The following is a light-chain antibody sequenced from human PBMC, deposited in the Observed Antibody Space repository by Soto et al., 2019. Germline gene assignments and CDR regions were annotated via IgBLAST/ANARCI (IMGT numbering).Light chain of an antibody. CDR3: SSYTSINTLDVV. V-gene: IGLV2-14*01. CDR1: SRDIGSYNY. Sequence: QSALTQPASVSGSPGQSITISCTGTSRDIGSYNYVSWYQQYPGKAPKLMIFEVTNRPSGVSNRFSGSKSGNTASLTISGLQAEDVANYYCSSYTSINTLDVVFGGGTKVTVL. J-gene: IGLJ2*01. CDR2: EVT.